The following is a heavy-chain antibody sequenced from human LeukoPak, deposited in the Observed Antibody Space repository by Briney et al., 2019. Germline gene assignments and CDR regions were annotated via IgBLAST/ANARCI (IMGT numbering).Heavy chain of an antibody. V-gene: IGHV1-46*01. CDR3: RVVPAATYYYYGMDV. J-gene: IGHJ6*02. CDR1: GYTFTSYY. D-gene: IGHD2-2*01. Sequence: ASVKVSCKASGYTFTSYYMHWARQAPGQGLEWMGIINPSGGSTSYAQKFQGRVTMTRDTSTSTVYMELSSLRSEDTAVYYCRVVPAATYYYYGMDVWGQGTTVTVSS. CDR2: INPSGGST.